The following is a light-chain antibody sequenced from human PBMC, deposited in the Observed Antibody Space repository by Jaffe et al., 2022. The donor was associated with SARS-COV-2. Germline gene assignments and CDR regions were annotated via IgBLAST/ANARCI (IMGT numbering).Light chain of an antibody. J-gene: IGLJ3*02. V-gene: IGLV5-45*03. CDR1: SGINVGTYA. CDR2: YKSDSDK. Sequence: QAVLTQPSSLSASPGASASLTCTLRSGINVGTYAIYWYQQKPGSPPQYLLRYKSDSDKIQGSGVPSRFSGSKDASANAGILLISGLQSEDEADYYCMTWHNNAWVFGGGTKLTVL. CDR3: MTWHNNAWV.